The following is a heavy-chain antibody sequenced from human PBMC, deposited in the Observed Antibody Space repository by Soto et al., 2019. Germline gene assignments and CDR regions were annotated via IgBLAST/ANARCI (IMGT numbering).Heavy chain of an antibody. V-gene: IGHV1-3*01. D-gene: IGHD1-1*01. CDR3: ARGKGMEENYYYYGMDV. J-gene: IGHJ6*02. CDR2: INGGNGHT. CDR1: GYTFSTYA. Sequence: ASLKVSCKASGYTFSTYALHWVRQAPVQGLEWMGWINGGNGHTRYSQKFKDRVTISRDTPASTAYMELSGLRSEDTAVYYCARGKGMEENYYYYGMDVWGQGTTVTVSS.